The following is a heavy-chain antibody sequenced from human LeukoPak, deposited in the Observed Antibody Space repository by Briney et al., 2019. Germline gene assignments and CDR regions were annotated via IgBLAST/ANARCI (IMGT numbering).Heavy chain of an antibody. CDR1: GYTFTSYG. V-gene: IGHV1-18*01. D-gene: IGHD2-15*01. CDR2: MSAYNGNT. CDR3: ARARIGYCSGGSCYEDYYFDY. J-gene: IGHJ4*02. Sequence: ASVKVSCKASGYTFTSYGISWVRQAPGQGLEWMGWMSAYNGNTNYAQKLQGRVTMTTDTSTSTAYMELSSLRSEDTAVYYCARARIGYCSGGSCYEDYYFDYWGQGTLVTVSS.